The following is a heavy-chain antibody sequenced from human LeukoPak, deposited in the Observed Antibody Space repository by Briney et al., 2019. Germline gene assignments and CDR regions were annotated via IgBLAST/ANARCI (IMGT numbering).Heavy chain of an antibody. D-gene: IGHD6-13*01. CDR2: IKQDGSEK. CDR1: GFTFSSYW. CDR3: ARVGRVAAALSYYYYYYMDV. J-gene: IGHJ6*03. Sequence: GGSLRLSCAASGFTFSSYWMSWVGQAPGKGLEWVANIKQDGSEKYYVDSVKGRFTISRDNAKNSLYLQMNSLRAEDTAVYYCARVGRVAAALSYYYYYYMDVWGKGTTVTVSS. V-gene: IGHV3-7*01.